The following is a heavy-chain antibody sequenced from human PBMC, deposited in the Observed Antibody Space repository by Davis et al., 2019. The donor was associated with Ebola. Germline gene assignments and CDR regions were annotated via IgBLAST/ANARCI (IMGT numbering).Heavy chain of an antibody. J-gene: IGHJ6*02. D-gene: IGHD3-10*01. CDR1: GGSISSYY. CDR3: ARGRGSLNV. Sequence: MPSETLSLTCSVSGGSISSYYWSWIRQPPGQQLEWVGYIYYNGSTNYSPSLKRRLTISVDTSKDQFSLKLSSVTAVDTAVYFCARGRGSLNVWGQGTTVTVSS. CDR2: IYYNGST. V-gene: IGHV4-59*01.